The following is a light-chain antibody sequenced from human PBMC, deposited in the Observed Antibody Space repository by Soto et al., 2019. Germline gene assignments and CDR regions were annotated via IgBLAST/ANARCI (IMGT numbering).Light chain of an antibody. CDR2: STN. CDR3: RLYYGGVHSVV. Sequence: QAVVTQEPSLAGSPGGTGTLTFSSRTGAVTSGSYPNWFQQKPGQAPRALISSTNNKDSWTHALFSGALLGGKAALTLSGVQPEDEAEYYCRLYYGGVHSVVFGGGAKLTVL. CDR1: TGAVTSGSY. V-gene: IGLV7-43*01. J-gene: IGLJ2*01.